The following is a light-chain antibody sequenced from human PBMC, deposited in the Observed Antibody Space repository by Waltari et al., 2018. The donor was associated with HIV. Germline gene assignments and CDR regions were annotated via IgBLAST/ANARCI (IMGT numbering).Light chain of an antibody. CDR2: NDN. V-gene: IGLV1-44*01. CDR1: RSNIGTNT. CDR3: AAWDDRLDGQGV. J-gene: IGLJ3*02. Sequence: QSVLTQPPSASGTPGQRVTISCSGTRSNIGTNTVTWSQIIPGTAPKLLIYNDNQRPSGVPDRFSGSRSGTSASLAISGLQSEDEADYYCAAWDDRLDGQGVFGGGTTLTVL.